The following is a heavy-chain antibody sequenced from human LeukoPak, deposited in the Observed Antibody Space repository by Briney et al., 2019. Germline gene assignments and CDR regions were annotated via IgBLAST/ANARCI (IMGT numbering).Heavy chain of an antibody. Sequence: SETLSLTRTVSGASISTSNYFWGWIRQPPGKGLEWIGSIYYSGSTDNNPSLKSRVTISVDTSKNQFSLKLSSVTAADTAVYYCARGYRSGTPWDIWGQGTMVTVSS. D-gene: IGHD3-10*01. CDR2: IYYSGST. V-gene: IGHV4-39*07. CDR1: GASISTSNYF. J-gene: IGHJ3*02. CDR3: ARGYRSGTPWDI.